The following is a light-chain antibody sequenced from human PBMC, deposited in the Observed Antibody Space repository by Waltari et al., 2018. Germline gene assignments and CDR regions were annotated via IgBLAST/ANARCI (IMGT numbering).Light chain of an antibody. V-gene: IGLV1-47*01. CDR1: RSNIGSNY. CDR2: RNN. CDR3: APWDDSLSGRV. Sequence: QSVLTQPPSASGTPGQRVTISCSGSRSNIGSNYVYWYQQLPGTAPKLLIYRNNRRPSGVPDRFSGSKSGTSASLAISGLRSEDEADYYCAPWDDSLSGRVFGGGTKVTVL. J-gene: IGLJ3*02.